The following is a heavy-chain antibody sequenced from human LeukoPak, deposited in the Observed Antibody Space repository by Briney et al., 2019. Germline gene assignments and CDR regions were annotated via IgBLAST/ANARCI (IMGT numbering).Heavy chain of an antibody. CDR1: GYTLNKFG. J-gene: IGHJ4*02. Sequence: PGASVEVSCKASGYTLNKFGMSWVRQAPGQGLEWLGWINTYNGNTKLGEKFQGRVTMTTDTSTSIVYMELTSLRTDDTAVYFCARDTPQHLKRFDYWGQGTLITVSS. CDR3: ARDTPQHLKRFDY. D-gene: IGHD6-13*01. V-gene: IGHV1-18*01. CDR2: INTYNGNT.